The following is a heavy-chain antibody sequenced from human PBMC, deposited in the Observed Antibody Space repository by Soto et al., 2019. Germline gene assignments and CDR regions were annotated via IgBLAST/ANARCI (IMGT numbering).Heavy chain of an antibody. V-gene: IGHV3-23*01. CDR2: IRGGGERT. J-gene: IGHJ2*01. D-gene: IGHD3-16*01. CDR1: GFTFINYA. CDR3: AREVLGAPSRPDWWYFEI. Sequence: EVQLLESGGGLVQPGGSLRLSCVGSGFTFINYAMNWVRQPPGKGLEWVSGIRGGGERTFDADSVKGRFTICRDNTKNTVNLQMNSKRADATAVYYCAREVLGAPSRPDWWYFEIWGRGTLVTVSS.